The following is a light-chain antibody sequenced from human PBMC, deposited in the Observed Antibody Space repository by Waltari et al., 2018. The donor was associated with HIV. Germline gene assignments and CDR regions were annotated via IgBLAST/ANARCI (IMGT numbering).Light chain of an antibody. V-gene: IGLV2-23*02. CDR2: EVN. CDR3: CSYAGSNTYVL. J-gene: IGLJ2*01. CDR1: SSDVGSYHL. Sequence: QSALTQPASVSGSPGQSITISCTGTSSDVGSYHLVSWYQHHPGKAPKLIIYEVNKRPSGVSTRFSGSKSGNTASLTISGLQSEDEADYWCCSYAGSNTYVLFGGGTKLTVL.